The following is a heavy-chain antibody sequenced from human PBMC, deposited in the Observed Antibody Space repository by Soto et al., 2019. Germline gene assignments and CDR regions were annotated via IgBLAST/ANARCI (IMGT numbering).Heavy chain of an antibody. J-gene: IGHJ6*03. CDR2: ISPYNGNT. CDR3: ARPFARRYYYYMDV. V-gene: IGHV1-18*03. Sequence: QVQLEQSGDEVKKPGASVKVSCKASGYTFTTYGITWVRQAPGQGLEWMGWISPYNGNTNYTQKFQGRVTLTTDTSTSTASMELRSLRADDMAVYYCARPFARRYYYYMDVWGKGTTVTVSS. CDR1: GYTFTTYG.